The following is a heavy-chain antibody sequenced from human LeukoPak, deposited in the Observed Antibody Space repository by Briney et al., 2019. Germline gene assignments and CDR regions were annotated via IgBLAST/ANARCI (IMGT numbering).Heavy chain of an antibody. J-gene: IGHJ4*02. CDR1: GYSLTSYW. D-gene: IGHD3-16*01. CDR2: IYPGDSDT. CDR3: ARRFDSFGGYFDY. V-gene: IGHV5-51*01. Sequence: GESLKISCKGSGYSLTSYWSGWGRQKPGENLEWMGIIYPGDSDTRYSPSFQGQVTISADKSISTAYLQWSSLKASDTAMYYCARRFDSFGGYFDYWGQGTLVTVSS.